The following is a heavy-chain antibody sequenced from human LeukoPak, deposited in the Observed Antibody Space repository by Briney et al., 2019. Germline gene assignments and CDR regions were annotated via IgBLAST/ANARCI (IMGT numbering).Heavy chain of an antibody. V-gene: IGHV1-18*01. CDR3: ARVSGVVGKGGSYYRASIDYYYYYMDV. CDR1: GYTFTSYG. Sequence: ASVNVSCTASGYTFTSYGISGVPDAPEQRVERRGWISAYNGKPNYAQKLQGRVTMTTDTSTSTAYMELRSLRSDDTAVYYCARVSGVVGKGGSYYRASIDYYYYYMDVGGKGTTVTVSS. J-gene: IGHJ6*03. D-gene: IGHD1-26*01. CDR2: ISAYNGKP.